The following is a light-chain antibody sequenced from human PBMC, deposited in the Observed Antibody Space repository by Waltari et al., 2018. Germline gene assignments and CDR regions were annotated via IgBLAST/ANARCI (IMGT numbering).Light chain of an antibody. Sequence: QSALTQPASVSGSPGQSITLSCTGTTTHVGAYTFLSWYQQHPGEVPKLLIYEVNNRPSVVSDRFSGSRSGNTASLTISGLLAEDEADYYCCSHSSSSTLVLFGGGTKVTVL. CDR1: TTHVGAYTF. CDR3: CSHSSSSTLVL. J-gene: IGLJ3*02. CDR2: EVN. V-gene: IGLV2-14*01.